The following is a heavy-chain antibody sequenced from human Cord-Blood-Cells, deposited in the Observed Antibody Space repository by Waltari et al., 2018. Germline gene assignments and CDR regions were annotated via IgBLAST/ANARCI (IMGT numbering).Heavy chain of an antibody. CDR3: AKDTMVQGVIGLYYFDY. CDR2: ISWNSGSI. CDR1: GFTFDDYA. V-gene: IGHV3-9*01. J-gene: IGHJ4*02. D-gene: IGHD3-10*01. Sequence: EVQLVESGGDLVQPGRSLRLSCAASGFTFDDYAMHWVRQAPGQGMEWVSGISWNSGSIGYADSVKGRFTISRDNAKNSLYLQMNSLRAEDTALYYCAKDTMVQGVIGLYYFDYWGQGTLVTVSS.